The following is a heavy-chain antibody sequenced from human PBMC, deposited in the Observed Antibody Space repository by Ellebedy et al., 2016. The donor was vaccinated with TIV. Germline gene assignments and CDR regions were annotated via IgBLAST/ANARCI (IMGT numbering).Heavy chain of an antibody. CDR1: GDSISSSNW. Sequence: MPSETLSLTCAVSGDSISSSNWWSWVRQPPGKGLEWIGEIYHSGSTNYNPSLKSRVTISVDKSKNQFSLKLSSVTAADTAVYYCARATVYSSSWYHFDYWGQGTLVTVSS. D-gene: IGHD6-13*01. CDR3: ARATVYSSSWYHFDY. J-gene: IGHJ4*02. V-gene: IGHV4-4*02. CDR2: IYHSGST.